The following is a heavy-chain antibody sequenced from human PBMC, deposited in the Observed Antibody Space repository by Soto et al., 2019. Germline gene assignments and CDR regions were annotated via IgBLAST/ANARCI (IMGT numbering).Heavy chain of an antibody. CDR3: ARDRSSYYYGMDV. CDR1: GFTFSSYG. Sequence: PGGSLRLSCAASGFTFSSYGMHWVRQVPGKGLEWVAVIWYDGSNKYYADSVKGRFTISRDNSKNTLYLQMNSLRAEDTAVYYSARDRSSYYYGMDVWCQGTTVTVSS. V-gene: IGHV3-33*01. J-gene: IGHJ6*02. CDR2: IWYDGSNK.